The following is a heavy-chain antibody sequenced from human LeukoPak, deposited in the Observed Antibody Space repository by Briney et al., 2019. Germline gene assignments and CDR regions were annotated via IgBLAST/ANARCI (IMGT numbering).Heavy chain of an antibody. J-gene: IGHJ5*01. CDR2: ISSSSGYI. D-gene: IGHD2-2*01. V-gene: IGHV3-21*04. CDR3: AKDRHAPGRYCSSTSCFPFDS. CDR1: GFTFSSYS. Sequence: PGGSLRLSCAASGFTFSSYSMNWVRQAPGKGLEWVSSISSSSGYIYYADSVKGRFTISRDNAKNSLYLQMNSLRAEDTAVYYCAKDRHAPGRYCSSTSCFPFDSWGQGTLVTVSS.